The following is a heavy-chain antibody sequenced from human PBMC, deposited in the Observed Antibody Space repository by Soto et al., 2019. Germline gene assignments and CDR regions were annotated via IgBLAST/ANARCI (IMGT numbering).Heavy chain of an antibody. J-gene: IGHJ4*02. Sequence: PSETLSLTCAVYGGSFSGYYWSWIRQPPGKGLEWIGEINHSGSTNYNPSLKSRVTISVDTSKNQFSLKLSSVTAADTAVYYCARHYGSGVDYWGQGTLVTVSS. CDR1: GGSFSGYY. V-gene: IGHV4-34*01. CDR2: INHSGST. D-gene: IGHD3-10*01. CDR3: ARHYGSGVDY.